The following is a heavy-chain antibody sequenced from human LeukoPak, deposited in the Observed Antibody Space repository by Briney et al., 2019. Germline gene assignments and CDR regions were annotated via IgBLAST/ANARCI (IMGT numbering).Heavy chain of an antibody. CDR3: ARRGFWVFQLGNWFAP. J-gene: IGHJ5*02. D-gene: IGHD3-16*01. CDR1: GGSISSYY. Sequence: PSETLSLTCTVSGGSISSYYWSWIRQPPGKGLEWIGYIYYSGSTNYNPSLKSRVTISVDTSKNQFSLKLTSVTAADTAIYYCARRGFWVFQLGNWFAPWGRGILLIVS. CDR2: IYYSGST. V-gene: IGHV4-59*08.